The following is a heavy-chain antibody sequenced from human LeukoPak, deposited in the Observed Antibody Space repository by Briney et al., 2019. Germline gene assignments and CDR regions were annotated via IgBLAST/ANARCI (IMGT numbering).Heavy chain of an antibody. CDR2: TYYRSKWNN. D-gene: IGHD3-22*01. CDR3: ARTRKPYYYDSSDAFDI. V-gene: IGHV6-1*01. J-gene: IGHJ3*02. Sequence: SQTLSLTCAFSGDSVSSNSAAWNWIRQSPSRGLEWLGRTYYRSKWNNGYAVSVKSRITINPDTSKNQFSLQLNSVTPEDTAVYYCARTRKPYYYDSSDAFDIWGQGTTVTVSS. CDR1: GDSVSSNSAA.